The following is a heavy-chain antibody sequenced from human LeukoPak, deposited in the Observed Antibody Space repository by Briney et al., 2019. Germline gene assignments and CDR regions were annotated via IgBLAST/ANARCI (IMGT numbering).Heavy chain of an antibody. Sequence: GGSLRLSCAASGFTFSDYGMHWVRQAPGKGLEWVAVIWYDGSNKYYADSVEGRFTVSRDNSKYTLDLQMNSLRAEDTAVYYCARDLGITADGNYFDYWGQGTLVTVSS. CDR1: GFTFSDYG. J-gene: IGHJ4*02. CDR2: IWYDGSNK. V-gene: IGHV3-33*01. CDR3: ARDLGITADGNYFDY. D-gene: IGHD6-13*01.